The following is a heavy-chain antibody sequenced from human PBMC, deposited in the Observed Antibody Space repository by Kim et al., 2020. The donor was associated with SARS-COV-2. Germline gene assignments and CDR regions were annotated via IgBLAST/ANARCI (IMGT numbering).Heavy chain of an antibody. V-gene: IGHV3-30*18. CDR2: ISYEGAYK. CDR1: GFIFDGYG. CDR3: AKGTQNSGYDPGPYLNS. J-gene: IGHJ4*02. Sequence: GGSLRLSCAASGFIFDGYGMHWVRQAPGKGLEWVALISYEGAYKYYADSVKGRFTISRDNYKNTLFLQMTSLSAEDTAVYYCAKGTQNSGYDPGPYLNSWGQGTLVTVSS. D-gene: IGHD5-12*01.